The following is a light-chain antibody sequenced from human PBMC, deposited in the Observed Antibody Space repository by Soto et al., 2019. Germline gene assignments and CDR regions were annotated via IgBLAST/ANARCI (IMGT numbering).Light chain of an antibody. J-gene: IGKJ3*01. Sequence: EIVLTQSPGTLSLSPGERATLSCRASQSINSRYLAWYQQKPGQAPRLLIYGASSRATGIPDRFSGSGSGTDVTLPISRLEHEDFAVYYCQQFGSSPGFTFGPGTKVDIK. V-gene: IGKV3-20*01. CDR1: QSINSRY. CDR3: QQFGSSPGFT. CDR2: GAS.